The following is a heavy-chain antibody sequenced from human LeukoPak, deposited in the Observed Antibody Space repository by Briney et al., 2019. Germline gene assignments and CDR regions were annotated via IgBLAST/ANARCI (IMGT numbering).Heavy chain of an antibody. CDR2: IYSGGST. D-gene: IGHD4/OR15-4a*01. J-gene: IGHJ6*02. Sequence: GGSLRLSCAASGFTVSSNYISWVRQPPGKGLEGVPVIYSGGSTYYADSVKGRFTISRDNSKNTLYLQMNSLRVEDTAVYYCAKERYDYGDYSGMDVWGQGTTVTVSS. CDR1: GFTVSSNY. V-gene: IGHV3-66*01. CDR3: AKERYDYGDYSGMDV.